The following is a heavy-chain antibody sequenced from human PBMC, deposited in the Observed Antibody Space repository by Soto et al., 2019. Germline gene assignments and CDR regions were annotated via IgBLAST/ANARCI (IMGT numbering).Heavy chain of an antibody. CDR1: GFSLSTYGVG. V-gene: IGHV2-5*02. J-gene: IGHJ3*01. CDR2: IYWDHDQ. D-gene: IGHD3-10*02. Sequence: QITLKESGPTLVKPTQTLTLTCTFSGFSLSTYGVGVGWIRQPPGKAREWLAIIYWDHDQYFSPALKDRLTISNDTSTNQVVLTMTSMDPVDTATYFCAHFVRTFDVWGHGTVVTVSS. CDR3: AHFVRTFDV.